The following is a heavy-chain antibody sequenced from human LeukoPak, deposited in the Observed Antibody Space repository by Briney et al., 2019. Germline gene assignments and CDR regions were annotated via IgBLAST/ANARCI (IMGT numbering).Heavy chain of an antibody. Sequence: ASVKVSCKASGYTFTSYGISWVRRAPGQGLEWMGWISAYNGNTNYAQKLQGRVTMTTDTSTSTAYMELRSLRSDDTAVYYCARDCSSTSRFYYYYYGMDVWGQGTTVTVSS. D-gene: IGHD2-2*01. CDR1: GYTFTSYG. J-gene: IGHJ6*02. CDR2: ISAYNGNT. V-gene: IGHV1-18*01. CDR3: ARDCSSTSRFYYYYYGMDV.